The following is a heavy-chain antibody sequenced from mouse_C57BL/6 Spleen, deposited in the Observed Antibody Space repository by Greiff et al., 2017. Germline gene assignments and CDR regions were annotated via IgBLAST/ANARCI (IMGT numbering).Heavy chain of an antibody. CDR1: GFTFSDYY. CDR3: ARTHYYFDA. J-gene: IGHJ2*01. CDR2: INYDGSST. V-gene: IGHV5-16*01. Sequence: EVQVVESEGGLVQPGSSMKLSCTASGFTFSDYYMAWVRQVPEKGLEWVANINYDGSSTYYLDSLKSRFIISRDNAKNILYLQMSSLKSEDTATYYCARTHYYFDAWGQGTTLTVSS.